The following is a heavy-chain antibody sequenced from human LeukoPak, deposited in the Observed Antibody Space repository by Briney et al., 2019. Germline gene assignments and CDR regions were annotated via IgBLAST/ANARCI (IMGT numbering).Heavy chain of an antibody. CDR3: ARDRSVVRGLIWFDP. CDR2: ISAYNGNT. V-gene: IGHV1-18*01. Sequence: GASVKVSCKASGYTFTSYGISWVRQAPGQGLKWMGWISAYNGNTNYAQKLQGRVTMTTDTSTSTAYMELRSLRSDDTAVYYCARDRSVVRGLIWFDPWGQGTLVTVSS. J-gene: IGHJ5*02. CDR1: GYTFTSYG. D-gene: IGHD3-10*01.